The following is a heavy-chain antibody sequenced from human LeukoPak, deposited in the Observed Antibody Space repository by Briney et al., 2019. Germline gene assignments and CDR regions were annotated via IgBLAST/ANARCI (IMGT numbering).Heavy chain of an antibody. D-gene: IGHD3-22*01. CDR1: GYTFTGYY. Sequence: ASVKVSCKASGYTFTGYYIHWVRQAPGQGLEWMEIINPSGGSRSYAQKFQGRVTMTRDTSTSTVYMELSSLRSEDTAMYYCARDLGVYDSSGYYYRGLDYWGQGTLVTVSS. V-gene: IGHV1-46*01. J-gene: IGHJ4*02. CDR3: ARDLGVYDSSGYYYRGLDY. CDR2: INPSGGSR.